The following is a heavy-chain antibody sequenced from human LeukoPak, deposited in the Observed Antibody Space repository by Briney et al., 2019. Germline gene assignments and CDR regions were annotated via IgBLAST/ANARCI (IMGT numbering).Heavy chain of an antibody. CDR1: GFTFSSYA. Sequence: GGSLRLSCAASGFTFSSYAMSWVRQAPGKGLEWVSAISSSGSSTYYADSVKGRFTISRDNSKNTLYLQMNSLRAEDTAVYYCAKGRRYYDILTGYHKYYFDYWGQGTLSPSPQ. V-gene: IGHV3-23*01. CDR2: ISSSGSST. CDR3: AKGRRYYDILTGYHKYYFDY. J-gene: IGHJ4*02. D-gene: IGHD3-9*01.